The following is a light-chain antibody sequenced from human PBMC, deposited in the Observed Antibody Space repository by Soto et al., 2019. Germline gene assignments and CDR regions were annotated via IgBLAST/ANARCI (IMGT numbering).Light chain of an antibody. J-gene: IGKJ1*01. CDR2: GAS. V-gene: IGKV3-15*01. CDR1: QSVRSN. Sequence: EIVMTQSPATLSVSPGERATLSCRASQSVRSNLAWYQQKPGQAPRLLIYGASTRATGIPARFSGSGSGTEFTLTISSLQSEDFAVYCCQQYNNWLPTFGQGTKVEIK. CDR3: QQYNNWLPT.